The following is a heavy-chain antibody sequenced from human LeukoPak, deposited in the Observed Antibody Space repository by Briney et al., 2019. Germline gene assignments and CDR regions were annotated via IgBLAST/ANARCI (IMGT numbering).Heavy chain of an antibody. D-gene: IGHD5-18*01. CDR2: ISAYNGNT. J-gene: IGHJ4*02. Sequence: ASVKVSCKASGYTFTSYGISWVRQAPGQGLEWMGWISAYNGNTNYAQKLQGRVTMTTDTSTSTAYTELRSLRSDDTAVYYCARDSRYSYGYHYWGQGTLVTVSS. CDR3: ARDSRYSYGYHY. CDR1: GYTFTSYG. V-gene: IGHV1-18*01.